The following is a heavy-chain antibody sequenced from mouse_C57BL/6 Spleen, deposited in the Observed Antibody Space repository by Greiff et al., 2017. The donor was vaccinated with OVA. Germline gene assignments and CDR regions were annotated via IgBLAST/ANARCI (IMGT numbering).Heavy chain of an antibody. CDR3: ARNSKDAMDY. D-gene: IGHD2-5*01. J-gene: IGHJ4*01. V-gene: IGHV1-69*01. CDR1: GYTFTSYW. CDR2: IDPSDSYT. Sequence: QVQLQQPGAELVMPGASVKLSCKASGYTFTSYWMHWVKQRPGQGLEWIGEIDPSDSYTNYNQKFKGKSTLTVDKSSSTAYMQLSSLTAEDSAVYYCARNSKDAMDYWGQGTSVTVSS.